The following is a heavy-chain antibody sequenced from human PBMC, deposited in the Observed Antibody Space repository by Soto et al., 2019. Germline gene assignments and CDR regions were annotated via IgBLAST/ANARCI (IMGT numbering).Heavy chain of an antibody. CDR2: INSDGSST. Sequence: PGGSLRLSCAASGFTFSSYWMHWVRQAPGKGLVWVSRINSDGSSTSYADSVKGRFTISRDNAKNTLYLQMNSLRAEDTAVYYCARAPRSGSYQGRAFDIWGQGTMVTVPS. V-gene: IGHV3-74*01. D-gene: IGHD1-26*01. CDR3: ARAPRSGSYQGRAFDI. J-gene: IGHJ3*02. CDR1: GFTFSSYW.